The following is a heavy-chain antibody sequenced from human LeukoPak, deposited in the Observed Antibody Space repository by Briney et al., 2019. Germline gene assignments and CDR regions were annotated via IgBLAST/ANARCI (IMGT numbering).Heavy chain of an antibody. Sequence: GGSLRLSCAASGFTFSSYAMSWVRQAPGKGLEWVSAISDSGGSTYYADSVKGRFTISRDNSKNTLYLQMNSLRAEDTAVYYCAKHHGSLRTYYYGSGSLAPYYFDYWGQGTLVTVSS. CDR1: GFTFSSYA. CDR2: ISDSGGST. D-gene: IGHD3-10*01. V-gene: IGHV3-23*01. J-gene: IGHJ4*02. CDR3: AKHHGSLRTYYYGSGSLAPYYFDY.